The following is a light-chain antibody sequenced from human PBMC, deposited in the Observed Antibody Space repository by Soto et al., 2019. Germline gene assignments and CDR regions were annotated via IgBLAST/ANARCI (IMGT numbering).Light chain of an antibody. CDR2: GAS. V-gene: IGKV3-20*01. CDR1: QSVSSSY. CDR3: QHYDSLPIT. Sequence: EIVLTQSPGTLSLSPGEIASLSFSASQSVSSSYLAWYQQKPGQPPRLLIYGASSRATGIPDRFSGSGSGTDFTLTISRLEPEDFAVFYCQHYDSLPITFGQGTRLEL. J-gene: IGKJ5*01.